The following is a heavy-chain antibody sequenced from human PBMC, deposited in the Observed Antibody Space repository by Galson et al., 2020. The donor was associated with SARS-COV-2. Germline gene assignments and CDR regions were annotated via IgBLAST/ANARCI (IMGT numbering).Heavy chain of an antibody. J-gene: IGHJ3*02. D-gene: IGHD3-10*01. V-gene: IGHV3-9*01. CDR3: AKDVLPVWYYGSGTNDAFDI. Sequence: GGSLRLSCAASGFTFDDYAMHWVRQAPGKGLEWVSGISWNSGSIGYADSVKGRFTISRDNAKNSLYLQMNSLRAEDTALYYCAKDVLPVWYYGSGTNDAFDIWGQGTMVTVSS. CDR2: ISWNSGSI. CDR1: GFTFDDYA.